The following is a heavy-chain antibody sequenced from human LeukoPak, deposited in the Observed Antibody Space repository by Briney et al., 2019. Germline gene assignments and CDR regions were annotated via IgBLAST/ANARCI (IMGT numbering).Heavy chain of an antibody. Sequence: GASVKVSCKASGYTFTSYYMHWVRQAPGQGLEWMGIINPSGGSTSYAQKFQGRVTMTRDTSTSTVYMELSSLRSEDTAVYYCARALVVPAADDAFDIWGQGTMVTVSS. CDR3: ARALVVPAADDAFDI. V-gene: IGHV1-46*01. CDR2: INPSGGST. D-gene: IGHD2-2*01. J-gene: IGHJ3*02. CDR1: GYTFTSYY.